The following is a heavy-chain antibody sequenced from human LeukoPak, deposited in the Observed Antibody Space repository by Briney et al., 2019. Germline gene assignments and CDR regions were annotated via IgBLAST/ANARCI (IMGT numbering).Heavy chain of an antibody. CDR3: AKRRGIIITSPIDS. J-gene: IGHJ4*02. CDR1: GFTLSSFS. CDR2: ISGSGGSP. Sequence: PGGSLRLSCAASGFTLSSFSMSWVRQAPGKGLDWVSVISGSGGSPYYADSVKGRFTIFRDNSKNTLYLQMNSLRVEDTAVYYCAKRRGIIITSPIDSWGQGTLVTVSS. V-gene: IGHV3-23*01. D-gene: IGHD3-10*01.